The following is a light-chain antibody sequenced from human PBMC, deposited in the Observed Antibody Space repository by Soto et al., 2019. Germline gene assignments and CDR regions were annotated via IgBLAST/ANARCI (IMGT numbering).Light chain of an antibody. CDR3: QQYGSSPVT. J-gene: IGKJ1*01. Sequence: EIVLTQSPVTLSLSPVERSTLSCMASQSVSSSYLAWYQQKPGQAPRLLIYGASSRATGIPDRFSGSGSGTDFTLTISRLEPEDFAVYYCQQYGSSPVTFGQGTKVDIK. V-gene: IGKV3-20*01. CDR1: QSVSSSY. CDR2: GAS.